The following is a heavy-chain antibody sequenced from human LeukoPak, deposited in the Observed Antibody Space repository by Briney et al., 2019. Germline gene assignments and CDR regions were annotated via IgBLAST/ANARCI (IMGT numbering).Heavy chain of an antibody. J-gene: IGHJ4*02. CDR2: ISGTSSYI. D-gene: IGHD3-10*01. CDR1: GFTFSNYS. Sequence: GGSLRLSCAASGFTFSNYSMNWVRQAPGKGLEWVSFISGTSSYIYYADSVKGRFTISRDNAKNSLYLQVNSLRAEDTAVYYCARGEYGSGSYHIDYWGQGTLVTVSS. CDR3: ARGEYGSGSYHIDY. V-gene: IGHV3-21*01.